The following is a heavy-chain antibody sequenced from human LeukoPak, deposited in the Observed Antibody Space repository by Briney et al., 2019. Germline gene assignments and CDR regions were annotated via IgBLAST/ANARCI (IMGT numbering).Heavy chain of an antibody. CDR1: GFTVSSSY. V-gene: IGHV3-53*04. Sequence: GGSLRLSCAASGFTVSSSYMSWVRQAPGKGLEWVSVIYAGGSTYYADSVKGRFTISRHNSNNTLYLQMNSLRPEDTAVYFCARRPEYSANYDYWGPGTLVTVSS. D-gene: IGHD1-26*01. CDR3: ARRPEYSANYDY. J-gene: IGHJ4*02. CDR2: IYAGGST.